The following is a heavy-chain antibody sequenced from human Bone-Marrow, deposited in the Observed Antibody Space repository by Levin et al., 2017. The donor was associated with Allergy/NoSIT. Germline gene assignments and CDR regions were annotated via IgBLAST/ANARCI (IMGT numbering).Heavy chain of an antibody. J-gene: IGHJ3*02. D-gene: IGHD2-2*01. V-gene: IGHV2-5*02. Sequence: SGPTLVKPTQTLTLTCTFSGFSLSTSGVSVGWIRQPPGKALEWLALIYWDDDVRYRASLKRRRVILKDPSKNQVVRTLTNVDPADTATYCCARGKYQLLDAFDIWGKGTMVTVSS. CDR3: ARGKYQLLDAFDI. CDR1: GFSLSTSGVS. CDR2: IYWDDDV.